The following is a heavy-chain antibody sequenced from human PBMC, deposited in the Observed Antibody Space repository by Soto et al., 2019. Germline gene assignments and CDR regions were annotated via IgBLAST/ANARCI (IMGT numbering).Heavy chain of an antibody. CDR1: GFTFSDHY. CDR3: VRVTTKATSSPSVDF. V-gene: IGHV3-72*01. D-gene: IGHD1-1*01. CDR2: STDQAHSFYT. J-gene: IGHJ4*02. Sequence: EVQLVESGGGLVQPGGSLRLSCAVSGFTFSDHYMDWVRQAPGKGLEWVGRSTDQAHSFYTVYAASVKGRFTISRDDSSLYLQMNSLKIEDTAVYYCVRVTTKATSSPSVDFWGQGTLVTVSS.